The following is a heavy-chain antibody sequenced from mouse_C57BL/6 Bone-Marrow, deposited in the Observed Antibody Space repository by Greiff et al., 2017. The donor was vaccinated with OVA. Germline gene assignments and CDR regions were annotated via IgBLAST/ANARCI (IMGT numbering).Heavy chain of an antibody. D-gene: IGHD2-2*01. CDR1: GFTFSSYA. J-gene: IGHJ2*01. Sequence: EVQGVESGGGLVKPGGSLKLSCAASGFTFSSYAMSWVRQTPEKRLEWVATISDGGSYTYYPDNVKGRFTISRDNAKNNLYLQMSHLKSEDTAMYYCARIYYGYGLYYVDYWGQGTTLTVSS. CDR3: ARIYYGYGLYYVDY. V-gene: IGHV5-4*01. CDR2: ISDGGSYT.